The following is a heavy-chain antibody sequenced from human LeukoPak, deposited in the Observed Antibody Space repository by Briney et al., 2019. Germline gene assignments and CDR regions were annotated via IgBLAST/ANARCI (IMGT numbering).Heavy chain of an antibody. CDR2: ISSSGNTI. J-gene: IGHJ4*02. CDR1: GFTFSTYG. CDR3: ASPRTGYTIDD. V-gene: IGHV3-48*03. D-gene: IGHD1-14*01. Sequence: PGGSLRLSCAASGFTFSTYGVNWVRQAPGKGLEWVSYISSSGNTIYYADSVKGRFTISRDNAKNSLYLQMNSLRAEDTAVYYCASPRTGYTIDDWGQGTLVTVSS.